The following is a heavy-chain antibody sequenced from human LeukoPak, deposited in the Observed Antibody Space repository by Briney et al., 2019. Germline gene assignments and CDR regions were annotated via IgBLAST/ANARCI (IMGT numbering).Heavy chain of an antibody. Sequence: GGSLRLSSAASAFTFSSYTMSWVRQAPGKGLDWVSGISGSGGSTYYADSVKGRFTISRDNSKNTLYLQMNSLRAEDTAVYYCAKDLIGRYPDYFDYWGQGTLVTVSS. V-gene: IGHV3-23*01. CDR2: ISGSGGST. CDR1: AFTFSSYT. J-gene: IGHJ4*02. D-gene: IGHD1-26*01. CDR3: AKDLIGRYPDYFDY.